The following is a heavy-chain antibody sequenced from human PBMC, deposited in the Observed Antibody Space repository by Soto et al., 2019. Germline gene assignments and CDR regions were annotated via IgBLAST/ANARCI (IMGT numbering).Heavy chain of an antibody. Sequence: QVQLQESGPGLVKPSQTLSLTCTVSGGSINSGGYYWNWIRQHPGRGLEWMGYIYYTGSTYYSPSLKSRINFSIDTSRNQFSLKVNSVTAADTAVYYCARATPSVATLGYGMDVWGQGTTVVVSS. CDR3: ARATPSVATLGYGMDV. CDR2: IYYTGST. D-gene: IGHD5-12*01. V-gene: IGHV4-31*03. CDR1: GGSINSGGYY. J-gene: IGHJ6*02.